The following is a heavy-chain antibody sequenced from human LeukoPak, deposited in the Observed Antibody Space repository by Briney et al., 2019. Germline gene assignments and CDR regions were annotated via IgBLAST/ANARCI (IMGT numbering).Heavy chain of an antibody. V-gene: IGHV3-30-3*01. D-gene: IGHD3-22*01. Sequence: PGGSLRLSCAASGFTFSSYAMHWVRQAPGKGLEWVAVISYDGSNKYYADSVKGRFTISRDNSKNTLYLQMNSLRAEDTAVYYCARDMNYYDSSGYYGPWGQGTLVTVSS. J-gene: IGHJ5*02. CDR1: GFTFSSYA. CDR3: ARDMNYYDSSGYYGP. CDR2: ISYDGSNK.